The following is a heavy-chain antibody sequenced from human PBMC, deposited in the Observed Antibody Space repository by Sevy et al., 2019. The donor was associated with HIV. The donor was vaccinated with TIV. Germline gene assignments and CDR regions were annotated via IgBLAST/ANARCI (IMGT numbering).Heavy chain of an antibody. Sequence: ASVKVSCKASGYTFTSYDINWVRQATGQGLEWMGWMNPNSGNTGYAQKFQGRVTMTRNTSISTAYMGLSSLRSEDTAVYYCAREISSSSGVGNWFDPWGQGTLVTVSS. CDR1: GYTFTSYD. CDR3: AREISSSSGVGNWFDP. V-gene: IGHV1-8*01. CDR2: MNPNSGNT. D-gene: IGHD6-6*01. J-gene: IGHJ5*02.